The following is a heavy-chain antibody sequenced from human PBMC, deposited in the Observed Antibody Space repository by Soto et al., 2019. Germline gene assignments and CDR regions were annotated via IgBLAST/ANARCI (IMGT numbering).Heavy chain of an antibody. V-gene: IGHV1-18*01. J-gene: IGHJ6*02. CDR2: ISAYNGNT. Sequence: ASVKVSCKASGYTFTSYGISWVRQAPGQGLEWMGWISAYNGNTNYAQKLQGRVTMTTDTSTSTAYMELRSLRSEDTAVYYCARDAVRGVIKKSNPYYYYGMDVWGQGTTVTVSS. CDR1: GYTFTSYG. D-gene: IGHD3-10*01. CDR3: ARDAVRGVIKKSNPYYYYGMDV.